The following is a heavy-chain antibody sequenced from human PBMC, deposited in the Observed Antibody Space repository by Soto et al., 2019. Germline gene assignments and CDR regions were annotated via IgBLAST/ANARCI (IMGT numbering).Heavy chain of an antibody. V-gene: IGHV4-34*01. D-gene: IGHD2-15*01. CDR1: GGSFSGYC. CDR3: ARVPRAGRCCDY. Sequence: QVQLQQWGARLLKPSETLSLTCAAYGGSFSGYCWCWIRQPPGKGLEWIGEINHSGSTHYNPSLQSQVTISVDTSKPQYSLKLSSVTAADPAVYYCARVPRAGRCCDYWGQGTLVTVSS. J-gene: IGHJ4*02. CDR2: INHSGST.